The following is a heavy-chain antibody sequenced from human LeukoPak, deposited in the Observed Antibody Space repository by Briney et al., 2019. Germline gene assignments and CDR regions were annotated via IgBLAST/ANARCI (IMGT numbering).Heavy chain of an antibody. CDR3: CKVWEGEAGRPADF. Sequence: GGSLRLSCAASGFTYSSYGMTWVRQAPGKGLEWVSGINYKGDTTSYAASVQGRFSISRDNSKNTLFLQMNSLISEDTAVYYCCKVWEGEAGRPADFWGQGTLVIVSS. D-gene: IGHD6-6*01. J-gene: IGHJ4*02. V-gene: IGHV3-23*01. CDR1: GFTYSSYG. CDR2: INYKGDTT.